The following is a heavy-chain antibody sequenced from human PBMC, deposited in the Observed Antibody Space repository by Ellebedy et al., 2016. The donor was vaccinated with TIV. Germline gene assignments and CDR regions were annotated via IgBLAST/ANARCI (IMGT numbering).Heavy chain of an antibody. CDR2: INAGNGNT. J-gene: IGHJ3*02. Sequence: ASVKVSCXASGYTFTSYAMHWVRQAPGQRLEWMGWINAGNGNTKYSQKFQGRVTITRDTSASTAYMELSSLRSEDTAVYYCARDYDRIGGYYWGDAFDIWGQGTMVTVSS. CDR3: ARDYDRIGGYYWGDAFDI. CDR1: GYTFTSYA. V-gene: IGHV1-3*01. D-gene: IGHD3-22*01.